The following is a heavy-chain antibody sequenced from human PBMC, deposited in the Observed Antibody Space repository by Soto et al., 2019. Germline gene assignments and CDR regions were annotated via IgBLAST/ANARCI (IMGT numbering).Heavy chain of an antibody. CDR2: IYWDDDK. Sequence: GLDLEWLALIYWDDDKRYSPSLKSRLTITKDTSKNLVALTMTNMDPVDTATYYCAHRRYSSGWYDFDYWGQGTLVTVSS. J-gene: IGHJ4*02. V-gene: IGHV2-5*02. CDR3: AHRRYSSGWYDFDY. D-gene: IGHD6-19*01.